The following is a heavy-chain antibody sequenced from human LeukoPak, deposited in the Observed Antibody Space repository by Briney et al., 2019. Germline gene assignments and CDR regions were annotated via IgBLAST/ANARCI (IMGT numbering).Heavy chain of an antibody. V-gene: IGHV1-18*01. CDR1: GSKFSDFG. Sequence: ASVKVSFKASGSKFSDFGVSWVRQAPGQGLEWMGWISAHNGYTNYVQKFQGRVTMTTDTSTNTASMELRSLTSDDTAVYYCARVGVLVVFNWFDPWGQGTLVTVSS. J-gene: IGHJ5*02. D-gene: IGHD2-8*02. CDR2: ISAHNGYT. CDR3: ARVGVLVVFNWFDP.